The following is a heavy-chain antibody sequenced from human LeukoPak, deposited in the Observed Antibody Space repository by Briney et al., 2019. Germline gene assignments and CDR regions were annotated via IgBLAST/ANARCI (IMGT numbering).Heavy chain of an antibody. CDR3: VTGPSPSEFW. Sequence: SQSLSLTCTVSGGSISSGGYYWSWIRQHPGKGLEWIGYIYYSGSTYYNPSLKSRVTISVDTSKNQFSLKLSSVTAADTAVYYCVTGPSPSEFWWGQGTLVTVSS. D-gene: IGHD3-10*01. J-gene: IGHJ4*02. CDR1: GGSISSGGYY. V-gene: IGHV4-31*03. CDR2: IYYSGST.